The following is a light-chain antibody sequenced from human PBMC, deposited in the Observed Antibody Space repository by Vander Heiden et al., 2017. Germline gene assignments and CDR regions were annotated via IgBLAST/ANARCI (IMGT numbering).Light chain of an antibody. V-gene: IGLV2-14*04. CDR3: TSYTSSSTWV. CDR2: DGS. CDR1: SSDVGGYNY. J-gene: IGLJ3*02. Sequence: SITISCTGPSSDVGGYNYVSWYQQHPGKAPKLMIYDGSNRPSWVSNRFSGSKSGNTASLTISGLQAEDEADYYCTSYTSSSTWVFGGGTKLTVL.